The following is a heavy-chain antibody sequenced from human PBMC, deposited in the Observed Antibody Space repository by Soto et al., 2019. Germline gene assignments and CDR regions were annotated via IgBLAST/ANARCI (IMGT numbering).Heavy chain of an antibody. CDR3: ARDRGPFCSSTSCSSFDP. CDR2: IIPIFGTA. J-gene: IGHJ5*02. CDR1: GGTFSSYA. D-gene: IGHD2-2*01. V-gene: IGHV1-69*06. Sequence: SVKVSCKASGGTFSSYAISWVRQAPGQGLEWMGGIIPIFGTANYAQKLQGRVTMTADTSTNTAYMELRSLRSDDTAVYYCARDRGPFCSSTSCSSFDPWGQGTLVTVSS.